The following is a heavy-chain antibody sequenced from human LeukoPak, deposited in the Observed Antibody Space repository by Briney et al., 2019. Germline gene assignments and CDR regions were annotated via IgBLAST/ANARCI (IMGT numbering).Heavy chain of an antibody. V-gene: IGHV4-61*02. CDR1: GGSISSGSYY. CDR2: IYTSGST. D-gene: IGHD4-23*01. Sequence: SQTLSLTCTVSGGSISSGSYYWSWIRQPAGRGLEWIGRIYTSGSTNYNPSLKSRVTISVDTSKNQFSLKLSSVTAADTAVYYCARARPRWPHRDAFDIWGQGTMVTVSS. J-gene: IGHJ3*02. CDR3: ARARPRWPHRDAFDI.